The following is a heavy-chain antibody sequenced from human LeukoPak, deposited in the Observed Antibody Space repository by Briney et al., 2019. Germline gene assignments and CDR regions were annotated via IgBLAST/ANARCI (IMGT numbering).Heavy chain of an antibody. J-gene: IGHJ5*02. CDR3: ARDQELLWFGELLSDNWFGP. Sequence: PSQTLSLTCTVSGGSISSGSYYWSWIRQPAGKGLEWIGRIYTSGSTNYNPSLKSRVTISVDTSKNQFSLKLSSVTAADTAVYYCARDQELLWFGELLSDNWFGPWGQGTLVTVSS. D-gene: IGHD3-10*01. V-gene: IGHV4-61*02. CDR1: GGSISSGSYY. CDR2: IYTSGST.